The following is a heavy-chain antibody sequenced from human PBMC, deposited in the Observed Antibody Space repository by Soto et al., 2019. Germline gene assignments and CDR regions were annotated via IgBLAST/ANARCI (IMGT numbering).Heavy chain of an antibody. V-gene: IGHV1-69*01. D-gene: IGHD5-18*01. J-gene: IGHJ6*02. CDR3: ARDLAMVVDYYYGMDV. CDR1: GGTFSSYA. Sequence: QVQLVQSGAEVKKPGSSVKVSCKASGGTFSSYAISWVRQAPGQGLEWMGGIIPIFGTANYAQKFQGRVTITADDSTSTAYMELSSLRSEDTAVYYCARDLAMVVDYYYGMDVWGQGTTVTVSS. CDR2: IIPIFGTA.